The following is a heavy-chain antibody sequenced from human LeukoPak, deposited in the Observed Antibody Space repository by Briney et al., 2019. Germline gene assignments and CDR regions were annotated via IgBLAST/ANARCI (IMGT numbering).Heavy chain of an antibody. V-gene: IGHV1-3*01. D-gene: IGHD4-17*01. CDR2: INAGNGNT. J-gene: IGHJ4*02. Sequence: ASVKVSCKGSGYTFTSYAMHWVRQAPGQRLEWMGWINAGNGNTKYSQKFQGRVTITRNTSASTAYMELSSLTSEDTAVYYCTCSVTTQFQGDYWGQGTLDTVSS. CDR3: TCSVTTQFQGDY. CDR1: GYTFTSYA.